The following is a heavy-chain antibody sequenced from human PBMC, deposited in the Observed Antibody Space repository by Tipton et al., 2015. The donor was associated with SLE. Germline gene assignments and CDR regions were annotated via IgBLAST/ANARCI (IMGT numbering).Heavy chain of an antibody. CDR3: ARAVSSVSGTPGVFDI. D-gene: IGHD1-20*01. J-gene: IGHJ3*02. V-gene: IGHV1-18*01. CDR1: GYTFSNYG. CDR2: ISVYNGNT. Sequence: QLVQSGAEVKKPGASVRVSCKASGYTFSNYGLSWLRQAPGQGLEWMGWISVYNGNTQYAQKVQGRVTMTTDTSTSTAYMELRSLRSEDTAVYYCARAVSSVSGTPGVFDIWGQGTMISVSS.